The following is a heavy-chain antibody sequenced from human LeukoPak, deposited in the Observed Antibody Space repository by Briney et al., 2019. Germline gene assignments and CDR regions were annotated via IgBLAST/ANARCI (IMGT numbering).Heavy chain of an antibody. CDR1: GYTFTSYD. CDR2: MNPNSGNT. D-gene: IGHD3-10*01. CDR3: ARGVFLHIPHKWFGDPNYYMDV. Sequence: ASVKVSCKASGYTFTSYDINWVRQATGQGLEWMGWMNPNSGNTGYAQKFQGRVTMTRNTSISTAYMELSSLRSEDTAVYYCARGVFLHIPHKWFGDPNYYMDVWGKGTTVTISS. V-gene: IGHV1-8*01. J-gene: IGHJ6*03.